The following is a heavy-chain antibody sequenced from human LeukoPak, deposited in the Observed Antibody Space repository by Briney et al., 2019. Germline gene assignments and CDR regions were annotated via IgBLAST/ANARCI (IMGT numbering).Heavy chain of an antibody. CDR2: ISGSGGST. CDR3: AKDGYSSGCYYFDY. D-gene: IGHD6-19*01. J-gene: IGHJ4*02. CDR1: GFTFSSYA. V-gene: IGHV3-23*01. Sequence: GGSLRLSCAASGFTFSSYAMSWVRQAPGKGLEWVSAISGSGGSTYYADSVKGRFTISRDNSKTTLYLQMNSMRDEDTAVYYCAKDGYSSGCYYFDYWGQGTLVTVSS.